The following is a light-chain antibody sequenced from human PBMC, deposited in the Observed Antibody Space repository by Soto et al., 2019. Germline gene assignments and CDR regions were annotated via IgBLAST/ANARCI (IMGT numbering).Light chain of an antibody. V-gene: IGKV1-5*01. CDR3: EQYDSRSPWT. CDR1: ESVTIW. Sequence: DIQLTQSPSSLSASVGDRVTITCRASESVTIWLAWYQQKPGKAPRLLIYDASTLEGGVPSRFSASGSGTEFTLTISSLQPADFATYYSEQYDSRSPWTFGQGTKIEIK. J-gene: IGKJ1*01. CDR2: DAS.